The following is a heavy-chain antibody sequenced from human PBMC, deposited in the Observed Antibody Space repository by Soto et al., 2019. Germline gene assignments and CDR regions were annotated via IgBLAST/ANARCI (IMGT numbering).Heavy chain of an antibody. CDR3: ARDVDKEFEDYDYMDV. CDR1: GFTFSSYN. Sequence: GGSLRLSCAASGFTFSSYNMNWVRQAPGKGLEWISSISSSSTYIYYADSVKGRFTISRDNAKNSLYLQMSSLRAEDTGVYYCARDVDKEFEDYDYMDVGGEGT. J-gene: IGHJ6*03. CDR2: ISSSSTYI. D-gene: IGHD3-10*01. V-gene: IGHV3-21*01.